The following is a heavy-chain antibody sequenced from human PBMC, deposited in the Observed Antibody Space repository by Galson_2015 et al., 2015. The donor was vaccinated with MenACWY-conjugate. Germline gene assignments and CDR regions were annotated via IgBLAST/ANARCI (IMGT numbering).Heavy chain of an antibody. V-gene: IGHV3-66*02. Sequence: SLRLSCAASGFTVSSNYMSWVRQAPGKGLEWVSVIYSGGSTYYADSMKGRFTISRDNSKNTLYLQMNSLRAEDTAVYYCARAIEYCSGGTCYPNAFDIWGQGTMVTVSS. CDR1: GFTVSSNY. J-gene: IGHJ3*02. CDR3: ARAIEYCSGGTCYPNAFDI. CDR2: IYSGGST. D-gene: IGHD2-15*01.